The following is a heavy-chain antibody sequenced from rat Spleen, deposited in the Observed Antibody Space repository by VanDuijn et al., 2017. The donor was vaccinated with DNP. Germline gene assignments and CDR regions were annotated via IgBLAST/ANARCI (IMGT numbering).Heavy chain of an antibody. J-gene: IGHJ4*01. CDR3: ARWPGYNPPDAMDA. V-gene: IGHV5S13*01. Sequence: EVQLVETGGGLVQPGRSLKLSCAASGFTFSNYDMAWVRQAPTKGLECVAYISYHGGNTYYGDSVKGRFTISRDNAKNTLYLQMNGLRSEDTATYYCARWPGYNPPDAMDAWGQGTSVTVSS. D-gene: IGHD1-4*01. CDR1: GFTFSNYD. CDR2: ISYHGGNT.